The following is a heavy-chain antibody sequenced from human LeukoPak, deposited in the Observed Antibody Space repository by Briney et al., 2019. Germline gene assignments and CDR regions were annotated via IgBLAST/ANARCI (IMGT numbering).Heavy chain of an antibody. J-gene: IGHJ4*02. Sequence: SVKVSCKASGDTFSSYAINWVRQAPGQGPEWMGRITPFLGIANYPQKFQGRVTITADESTTTAYMELSSLRSEDTAVYYCAREACREMGVMWPRLGGQDCRYDYWGQGTLVTVSS. D-gene: IGHD3-16*01. CDR2: ITPFLGIA. V-gene: IGHV1-69*04. CDR3: AREACREMGVMWPRLGGQDCRYDY. CDR1: GDTFSSYA.